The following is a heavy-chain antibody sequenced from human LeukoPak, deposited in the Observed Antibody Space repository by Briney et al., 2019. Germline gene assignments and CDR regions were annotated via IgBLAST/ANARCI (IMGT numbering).Heavy chain of an antibody. D-gene: IGHD5-18*01. J-gene: IGHJ5*02. CDR2: IFPSGGEI. Sequence: GGSLRLSCAASGFTFSTFAMLWGRQPRGKGLEWGSSIFPSGGEIHYADSVRGRCTISRDNSKSTLSLQMNSLRAEDTAIYYCVTYRQVMLPFEAWGPGTLVTVS. V-gene: IGHV3-23*01. CDR3: VTYRQVMLPFEA. CDR1: GFTFSTFA.